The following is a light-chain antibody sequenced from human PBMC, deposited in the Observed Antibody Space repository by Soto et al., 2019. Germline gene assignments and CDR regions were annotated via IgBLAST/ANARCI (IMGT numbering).Light chain of an antibody. J-gene: IGLJ1*01. CDR3: SSYTSSISYV. V-gene: IGLV2-14*03. CDR1: SSDVGGYNY. Sequence: QSALTQPASVSGSPGQSITISCTGTSSDVGGYNYVSWYQSHPGEAPKLIIYDVSNRPSGVSDRFSGSKSGNTASLTISGLQAEDEAHYYCSSYTSSISYVFGTGTKLTVL. CDR2: DVS.